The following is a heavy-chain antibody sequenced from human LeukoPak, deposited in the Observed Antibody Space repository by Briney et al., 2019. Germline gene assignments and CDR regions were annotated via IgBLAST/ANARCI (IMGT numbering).Heavy chain of an antibody. V-gene: IGHV4-38-2*02. Sequence: SETLSLTCTVSGYSISSGYYWGWIRQPPGKGLEWIGSIYHSGRTYYNPSLKSRVTISVDTSKNQFSLKLSSVTAADTAVYYCARGAGSGYTDDWGQGTLVTVSS. CDR1: GYSISSGYY. J-gene: IGHJ4*02. CDR3: ARGAGSGYTDD. CDR2: IYHSGRT. D-gene: IGHD3-22*01.